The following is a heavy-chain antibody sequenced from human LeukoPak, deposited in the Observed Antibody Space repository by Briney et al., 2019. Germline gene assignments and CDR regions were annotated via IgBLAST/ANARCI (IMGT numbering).Heavy chain of an antibody. V-gene: IGHV3-7*01. CDR2: IKEDGSEK. Sequence: GGGPRLSSAAPVYTPSRYRMSWGCQAPHKGLEWVSNIKEDGSEKYYVDSVKGRFTISRDNARNTLSLEMNSLTIEDTAVYYCIVVVEPPDSDGFDVWGQGTMITVSS. J-gene: IGHJ3*01. CDR3: IVVVEPPDSDGFDV. D-gene: IGHD1-14*01. CDR1: VYTPSRYR.